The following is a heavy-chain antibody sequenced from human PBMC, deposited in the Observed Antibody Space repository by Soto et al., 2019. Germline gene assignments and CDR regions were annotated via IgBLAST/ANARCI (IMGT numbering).Heavy chain of an antibody. CDR1: GGTFSSYA. J-gene: IGHJ4*02. D-gene: IGHD1-1*01. CDR3: ARGLRNRQTFDY. V-gene: IGHV1-69*13. Sequence: AASVKVSCKASGGTFSSYAISWVRQAPGQGLEWMGGIIPIFGTANYAQKFQGRVTITADESTSTAYMELSSLRSEDTAVYYCARGLRNRQTFDYWGQGTLVTVSS. CDR2: IIPIFGTA.